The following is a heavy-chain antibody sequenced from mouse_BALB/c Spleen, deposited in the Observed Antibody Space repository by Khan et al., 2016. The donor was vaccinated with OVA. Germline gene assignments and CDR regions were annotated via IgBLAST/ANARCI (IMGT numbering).Heavy chain of an antibody. CDR1: GYSFTSYY. J-gene: IGHJ3*01. V-gene: IGHV1S135*01. D-gene: IGHD2-2*01. CDR2: IDPFSGGT. Sequence: VQLQQSGPELMKPGASVKISCKASGYSFTSYYIHWVMQSHGTSLEWIGYIDPFSGGTTYNQKFKGKATLTVDKSSSTAYIHLSSLTSEESAFYYCTRHGYVAWFTYWGQGTLVTVSA. CDR3: TRHGYVAWFTY.